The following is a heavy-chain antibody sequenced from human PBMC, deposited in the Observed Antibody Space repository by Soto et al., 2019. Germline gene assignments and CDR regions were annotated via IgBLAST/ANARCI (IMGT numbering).Heavy chain of an antibody. CDR1: GFTFSSYA. CDR2: ISGGGGST. D-gene: IGHD4-17*01. Sequence: EVQLLESGGGLVQPGGSLRLSCAASGFTFSSYAMSWVRQAPGKGLEWVSTISGGGGSTFHADSVKGRFTISRDNSKNTLYLQMNSLTAEDTAVYSCAKGPTTGRPYYFDYWGQGTLVTVSS. J-gene: IGHJ4*02. CDR3: AKGPTTGRPYYFDY. V-gene: IGHV3-23*01.